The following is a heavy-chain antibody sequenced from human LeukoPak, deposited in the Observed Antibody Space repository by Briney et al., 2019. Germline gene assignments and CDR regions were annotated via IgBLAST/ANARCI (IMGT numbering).Heavy chain of an antibody. CDR2: IFHSGST. CDR3: ARFDSGRGNAFDI. CDR1: GASISSSNW. D-gene: IGHD2-21*01. J-gene: IGHJ3*02. Sequence: SETLSLTCAVSGASISSSNWWSWVRQPPGKGLEWIGEIFHSGSTNYNPSLKSRVTISVDKSKNQFSLKLSSVTAADTAVYYRARFDSGRGNAFDIWGQGTMVTVSS. V-gene: IGHV4-4*02.